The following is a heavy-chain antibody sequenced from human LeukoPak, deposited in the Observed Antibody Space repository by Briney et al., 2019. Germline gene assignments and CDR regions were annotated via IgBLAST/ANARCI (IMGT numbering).Heavy chain of an antibody. V-gene: IGHV4-4*07. CDR1: GGSISSYY. CDR3: ARGGGGYCSSTSCYPLDY. Sequence: SETLSLTCTVSGGSISSYYWSWIRQPPGKGLEWIGRIYTSGGTNYNPSLKSRVTMSVDTSKNQFSLKLSSVTAADTAVYYCARGGGGYCSSTSCYPLDYWGQGTLVTVSS. CDR2: IYTSGGT. D-gene: IGHD2-2*01. J-gene: IGHJ4*02.